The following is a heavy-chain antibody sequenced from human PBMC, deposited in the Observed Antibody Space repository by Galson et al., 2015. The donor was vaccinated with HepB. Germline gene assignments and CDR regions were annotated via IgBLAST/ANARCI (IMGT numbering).Heavy chain of an antibody. CDR2: ISGYNGNT. J-gene: IGHJ4*02. CDR1: GYTFTSYD. CDR3: ARDPYGDYFCDY. Sequence: SVKVSCKASGYTFTSYDISWVRQAPGQRLEWMGWISGYNGNTNYAQKLQGRVTMTIDTSTSTAYMELRSLRSDDTAVYYCARDPYGDYFCDYWGQVTLVTVSS. D-gene: IGHD4-17*01. V-gene: IGHV1-18*01.